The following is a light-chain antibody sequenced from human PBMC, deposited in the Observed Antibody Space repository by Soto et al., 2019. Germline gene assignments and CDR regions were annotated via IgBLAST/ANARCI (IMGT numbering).Light chain of an antibody. J-gene: IGLJ2*01. V-gene: IGLV2-11*01. CDR1: SSDVGGYNY. CDR2: DVS. Sequence: QSALTQPRSVSGSPGQSVTISCTGTSSDVGGYNYVSWYQQHPGKAPKLMIYDVSKRPSGVPDRFSGSKSGNTPSLTISGLQAEDEADYYCCSSAGSSVVVGGGTKVTVL. CDR3: CSSAGSSVV.